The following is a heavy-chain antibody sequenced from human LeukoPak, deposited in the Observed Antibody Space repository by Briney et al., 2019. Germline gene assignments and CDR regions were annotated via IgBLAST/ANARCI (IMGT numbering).Heavy chain of an antibody. J-gene: IGHJ4*02. CDR2: INHSGST. V-gene: IGHV4-34*01. CDR1: GGSFSGYY. D-gene: IGHD3-10*01. Sequence: SETLSLTCAVYGGSFSGYYWSWIRQPPGKGLEWIGEINHSGSTNYNPSLKSRVTISVDTSKNQFSLKLSSVTAADTAVYYCARARGAYYGSGSYYPSSSYFDYWGQGTLVTVFS. CDR3: ARARGAYYGSGSYYPSSSYFDY.